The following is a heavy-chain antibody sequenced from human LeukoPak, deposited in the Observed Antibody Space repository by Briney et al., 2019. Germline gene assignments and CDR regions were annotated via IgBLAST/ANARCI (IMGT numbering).Heavy chain of an antibody. D-gene: IGHD2-21*01. CDR2: ISWNSGSI. Sequence: GGSLRLSXAASGFTFDDYAMHWVRQAPGKGLEWVSGISWNSGSIGYADSVKGRFTISRDNAKNSLYLQMNSLRAEDMALYYCAKHNCGGDCYSGFDYWGQGTLVTVSS. J-gene: IGHJ4*02. V-gene: IGHV3-9*03. CDR1: GFTFDDYA. CDR3: AKHNCGGDCYSGFDY.